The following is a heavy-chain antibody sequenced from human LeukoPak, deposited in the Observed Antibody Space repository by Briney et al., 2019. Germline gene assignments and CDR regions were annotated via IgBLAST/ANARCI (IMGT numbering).Heavy chain of an antibody. V-gene: IGHV1-69*13. Sequence: SVKVSCKASGGTFSSYAISWVRQAPGQGLEWMGGIIPIFGTANYAQKFQGRVTITADESTSTAYMELSSLRSEDTAVYYCARDATITGTSGDYWGQGTLVTVSS. CDR3: ARDATITGTSGDY. CDR1: GGTFSSYA. CDR2: IIPIFGTA. D-gene: IGHD1-7*01. J-gene: IGHJ4*02.